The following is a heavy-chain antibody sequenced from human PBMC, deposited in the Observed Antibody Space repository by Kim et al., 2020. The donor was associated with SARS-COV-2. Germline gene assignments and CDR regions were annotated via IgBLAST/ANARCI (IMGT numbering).Heavy chain of an antibody. J-gene: IGHJ6*02. D-gene: IGHD3-3*01. V-gene: IGHV3-30*07. CDR3: ARDLALEYYYGMDV. Sequence: YGESGKGRFTSSRDNSKNTLYLQKNSLRAEDTAVYYCARDLALEYYYGMDVWGQGTTVTVSS.